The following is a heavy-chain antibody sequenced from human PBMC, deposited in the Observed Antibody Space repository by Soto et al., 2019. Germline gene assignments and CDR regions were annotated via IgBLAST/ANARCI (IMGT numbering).Heavy chain of an antibody. V-gene: IGHV4-59*01. D-gene: IGHD1-7*01. CDR3: ARDRKLELPGNYYYYGMDV. CDR2: ISSSGTV. Sequence: PSETLSLTCIASGGSIRDYFWTWIRQSPGRGLEWIGYISSSGTVKYNSSLKSRVTISLDRSRNQFSLKLSSVTAADTAVYFCARDRKLELPGNYYYYGMDVWGQGTTVTVSS. CDR1: GGSIRDYF. J-gene: IGHJ6*02.